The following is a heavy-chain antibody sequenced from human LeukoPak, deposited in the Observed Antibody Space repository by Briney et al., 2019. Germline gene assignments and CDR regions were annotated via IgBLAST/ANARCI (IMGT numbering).Heavy chain of an antibody. V-gene: IGHV3-11*04. CDR2: VSSSGSTK. CDR1: GFSFSDYY. CDR3: ARATATYSVSPGALDI. Sequence: KSGGSLRLSCAASGFSFSDYYMTWIRQAPGKGLEWVSYVSSSGSTKKYADSVKGRFTISRDNAEKSLYLQMDSLRVEDTAIYYCARATATYSVSPGALDIWGQGTMVIVSS. D-gene: IGHD1-26*01. J-gene: IGHJ3*02.